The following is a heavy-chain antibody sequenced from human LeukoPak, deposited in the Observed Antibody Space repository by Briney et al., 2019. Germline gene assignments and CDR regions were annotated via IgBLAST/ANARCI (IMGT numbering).Heavy chain of an antibody. J-gene: IGHJ4*01. CDR3: TTLSVPLDF. Sequence: GGSLRQTFAASGLTFSNVWMSWVRQAPGKGLEWVGRIKTKTDGGTTDYAAPVKGRFTISRDDSKDTLYLQMNSLKTEDTAVYYCTTLSVPLDFWGQGALVTVSS. D-gene: IGHD2-2*01. V-gene: IGHV3-15*01. CDR2: IKTKTDGGTT. CDR1: GLTFSNVW.